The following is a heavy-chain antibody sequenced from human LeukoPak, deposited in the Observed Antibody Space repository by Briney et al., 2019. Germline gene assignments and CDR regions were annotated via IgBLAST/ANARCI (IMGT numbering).Heavy chain of an antibody. J-gene: IGHJ4*02. Sequence: GGSLRLSCAASGFTFSSYSMNWVRQAPGKGLEWVSSISSSSSYIYYADSVKGRFTISRDNAKNSLYPQMNSLRTEDTAVYYCARQPRDYYDSSGYYYAAYFDYWGQGTLVTVSS. CDR3: ARQPRDYYDSSGYYYAAYFDY. CDR1: GFTFSSYS. CDR2: ISSSSSYI. V-gene: IGHV3-21*01. D-gene: IGHD3-22*01.